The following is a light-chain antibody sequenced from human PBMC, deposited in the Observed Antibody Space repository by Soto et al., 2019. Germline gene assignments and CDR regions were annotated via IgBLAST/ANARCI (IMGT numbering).Light chain of an antibody. CDR1: QSVRSNH. CDR2: DAS. J-gene: IGKJ2*01. V-gene: IGKV3-20*01. CDR3: QQYGSSPRT. Sequence: EIVLTQSPGTLSLSPGERATLSCRASQSVRSNHLAWYQQKPGQAPRLLIYDASSRATGIPDRFSGSGSGTDFTLTISRLEPEDFAVYYCQQYGSSPRTFGRGTQLEI.